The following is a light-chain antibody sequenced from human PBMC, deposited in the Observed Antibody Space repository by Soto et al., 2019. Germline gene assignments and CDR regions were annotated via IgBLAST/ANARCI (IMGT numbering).Light chain of an antibody. CDR1: QDLDNY. J-gene: IGKJ5*01. CDR2: GAY. Sequence: DIQLSQSPSLLSASVGDRVTITCRASQDLDNYLAWYRQTPGEAPKLLIYGAYALQSGVPRRFSGAGSGTEFSLTISSLQPEDFAIYYCQQLNGSPPITVGQGTRVDIK. CDR3: QQLNGSPPIT. V-gene: IGKV1-9*01.